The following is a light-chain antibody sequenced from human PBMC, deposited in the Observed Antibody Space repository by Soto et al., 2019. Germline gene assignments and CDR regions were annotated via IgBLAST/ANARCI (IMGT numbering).Light chain of an antibody. CDR1: QSGSSSY. J-gene: IGKJ1*01. Sequence: EIALKQSPGTLHLSRGERATLSCRASQSGSSSYLARYQQKSGQAPRHLIYGASSRATGIPDRFSGSGSGEDSTLTFSRLELEDVAVDYCQQYGSRPRTVGQGTKVEIK. CDR3: QQYGSRPRT. CDR2: GAS. V-gene: IGKV3-20*01.